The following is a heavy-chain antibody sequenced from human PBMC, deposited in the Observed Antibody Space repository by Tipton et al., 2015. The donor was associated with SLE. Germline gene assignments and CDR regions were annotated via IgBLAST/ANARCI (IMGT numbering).Heavy chain of an antibody. D-gene: IGHD2-2*01. CDR1: GGSFSGYY. J-gene: IGHJ3*02. V-gene: IGHV4-34*01. Sequence: TLSLTCAVYGGSFSGYYWTWIRQPPGTGLERIGEINHSGSNNYNPSIKSRVTISVDTSKIQFSLKLSPLTAADTAVYYCARGLYLVVPADIAFHIWGPGTMVTVSS. CDR2: INHSGSN. CDR3: ARGLYLVVPADIAFHI.